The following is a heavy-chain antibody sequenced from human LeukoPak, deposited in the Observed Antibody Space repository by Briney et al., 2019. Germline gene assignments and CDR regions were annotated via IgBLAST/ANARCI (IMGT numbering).Heavy chain of an antibody. CDR1: GYTFTSYD. V-gene: IGHV1-8*01. CDR3: TRGPPNWGYDY. CDR2: MSPNSGNT. D-gene: IGHD7-27*01. J-gene: IGHJ4*02. Sequence: ASVKVSCKASGYTFTSYDINWVRQATGQGLEWMGWMSPNSGNTGYAQKFQGRVTMTRSTSMSTAYMELSSLKSEDTAVYYCTRGPPNWGYDYWGQGTLVAVSS.